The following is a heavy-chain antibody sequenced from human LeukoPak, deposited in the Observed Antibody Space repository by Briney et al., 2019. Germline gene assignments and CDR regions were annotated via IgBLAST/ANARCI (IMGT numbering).Heavy chain of an antibody. CDR1: GGSISSYY. V-gene: IGHV4-59*12. Sequence: SATLSLTCTVSGGSISSYYWSWIRQPPGKGLEWIGNIYYSGSTNYNPSLKSRVTISIDTPKNQFSVKLSSVTAADTAVYYCARMYSNYTIYYYYYYMDVWGKGTTVTVS. CDR3: ARMYSNYTIYYYYYYMDV. CDR2: IYYSGST. D-gene: IGHD4-11*01. J-gene: IGHJ6*03.